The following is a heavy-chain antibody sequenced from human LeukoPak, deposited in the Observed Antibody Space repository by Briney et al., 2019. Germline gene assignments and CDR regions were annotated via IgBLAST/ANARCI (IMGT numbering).Heavy chain of an antibody. CDR1: GFTFSTYV. CDR3: ASGPPFLKYFEY. Sequence: VGSLRLSRAASGFTFSTYVMNWFRQAPGKGLEWVSTISVGAEYIFYADSVKGRFTISRDDSNNALYLQMHSLRAKDTALYYCASGPPFLKYFEYWGQGALGTDSS. CDR2: ISVGAEYI. D-gene: IGHD3-3*01. J-gene: IGHJ4*02. V-gene: IGHV3-23*01.